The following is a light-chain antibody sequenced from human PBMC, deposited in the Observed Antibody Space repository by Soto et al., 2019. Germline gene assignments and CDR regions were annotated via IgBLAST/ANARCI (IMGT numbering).Light chain of an antibody. J-gene: IGLJ2*01. Sequence: QPVLTQPPSASGTPGQRVTISCSGGGSSIGTNTVNWYRQLPGTAPKLVIFGDNQRPSGVPDRFSGSKSGTSGSLAISGLQSEDEADYYCAAWDGSLNNVLFGGGTKVTVL. CDR2: GDN. CDR1: GSSIGTNT. V-gene: IGLV1-44*01. CDR3: AAWDGSLNNVL.